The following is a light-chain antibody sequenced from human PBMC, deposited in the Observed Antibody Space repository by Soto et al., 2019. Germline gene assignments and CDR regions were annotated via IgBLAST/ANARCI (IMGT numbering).Light chain of an antibody. CDR2: GVS. CDR3: SSYTATNTLV. CDR1: SSDVGDYNY. J-gene: IGLJ2*01. Sequence: QSALTQPASVSGSPGQSITISCNGTSSDVGDYNYVSWYQQHPGKAPKLIIYGVSNRPSGISNRFSGSKSGNTASLTVSGLQAEDEADYYCSSYTATNTLVFGGGTKLTVL. V-gene: IGLV2-14*01.